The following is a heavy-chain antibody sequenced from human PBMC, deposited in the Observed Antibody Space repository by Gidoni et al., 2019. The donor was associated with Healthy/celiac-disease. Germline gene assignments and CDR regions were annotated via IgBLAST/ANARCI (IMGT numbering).Heavy chain of an antibody. D-gene: IGHD5-12*01. CDR3: ARGPAHIVATIDGGFDY. V-gene: IGHV5-10-1*01. CDR2: IDPSDSYT. J-gene: IGHJ4*02. Sequence: ESLRISCKGSGYSFTSYWISWVRQMPGKGLEWMGRIDPSDSYTNYSPSFQGHVTITADKSISTAYLQWSSLKASDTAMYYCARGPAHIVATIDGGFDYWGQGTLVTVSS. CDR1: GYSFTSYW.